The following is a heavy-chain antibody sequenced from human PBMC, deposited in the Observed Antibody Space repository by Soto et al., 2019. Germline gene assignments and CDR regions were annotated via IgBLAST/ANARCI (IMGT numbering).Heavy chain of an antibody. CDR3: ARELYYYDSSGYYTVRRFDP. D-gene: IGHD3-22*01. Sequence: QVQLVQSGAEVKKPGSSVKVSCKASGGTFSSYAISWVRQAPGQGLEWMGGIIPIFGTANYAQKFQGRVTITADESTSTAYMELSNLRSEDTAVYYCARELYYYDSSGYYTVRRFDPWGQGTLVTVSS. J-gene: IGHJ5*02. CDR2: IIPIFGTA. CDR1: GGTFSSYA. V-gene: IGHV1-69*12.